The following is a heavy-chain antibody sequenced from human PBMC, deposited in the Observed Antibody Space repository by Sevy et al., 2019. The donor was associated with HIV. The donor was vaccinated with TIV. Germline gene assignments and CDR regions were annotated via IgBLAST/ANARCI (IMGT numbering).Heavy chain of an antibody. V-gene: IGHV3-48*02. CDR2: ISSSSTI. CDR1: GFTFSSYS. CDR3: AREVAAAGENWFDP. Sequence: GESLKISCAASGFTFSSYSMNWVRQAPGKGLEWVSYISSSSTIYYADSVKGRFTISRDNAKNSLYLQMNSLRDEDTAVYYCAREVAAAGENWFDPWGQGTLVTVSS. J-gene: IGHJ5*02. D-gene: IGHD6-13*01.